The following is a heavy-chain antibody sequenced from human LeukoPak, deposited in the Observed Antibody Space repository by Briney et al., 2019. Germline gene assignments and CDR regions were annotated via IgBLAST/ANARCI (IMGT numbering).Heavy chain of an antibody. D-gene: IGHD3-10*01. V-gene: IGHV1-69*06. CDR1: GHTFTSYD. Sequence: GASVKVSCKASGHTFTSYDINWVRQATGQGLEWMGGVIPIFGTANYAQKFQGRVTITADKSTSTAYMELSSLRSEDTAVYYCARAGLLWFGELSWWFDPWGQGTLVTVSS. J-gene: IGHJ5*02. CDR3: ARAGLLWFGELSWWFDP. CDR2: VIPIFGTA.